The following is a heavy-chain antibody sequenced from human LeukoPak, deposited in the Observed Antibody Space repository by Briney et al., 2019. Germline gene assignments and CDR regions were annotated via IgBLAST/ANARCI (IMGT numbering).Heavy chain of an antibody. CDR1: GFTFSSYS. J-gene: IGHJ5*02. CDR2: ISSSSSYI. V-gene: IGHV3-21*01. D-gene: IGHD6-19*01. CDR3: ARDRSGEQWLADP. Sequence: GGSLRLSCAASGFTFSSYSMNWVRQAPGEGLEWVSSISSSSSYIYYADSVKGRFTISRDNAKNSLYLQMNSLRAEDTAVYYCARDRSGEQWLADPWGQGTLVTVSS.